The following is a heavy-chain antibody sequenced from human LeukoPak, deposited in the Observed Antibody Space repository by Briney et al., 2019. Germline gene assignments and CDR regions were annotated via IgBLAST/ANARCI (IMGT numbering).Heavy chain of an antibody. D-gene: IGHD6-25*01. J-gene: IGHJ6*03. CDR2: ISSSSRSYK. V-gene: IGHV3-21*01. CDR3: ARVAAYYYYMDV. Sequence: GGSLRLSCAASGFTFTNYNMNWVRQAPGKGLEWVSSISSSSRSYKYYADSVKGRFTIPRDNAKNSLYLQVDSLRADDTAVYYCARVAAYYYYMDVWGKGTTVTISS. CDR1: GFTFTNYN.